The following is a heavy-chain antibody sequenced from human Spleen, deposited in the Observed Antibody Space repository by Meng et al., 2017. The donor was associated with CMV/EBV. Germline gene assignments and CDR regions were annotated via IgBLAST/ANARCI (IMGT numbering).Heavy chain of an antibody. D-gene: IGHD6-19*01. V-gene: IGHV3-7*01. CDR1: GFTFSSYW. J-gene: IGHJ4*02. CDR3: ARDFDAGWLGY. Sequence: ETLSLTCAASGFTFSSYWMSWVRQAPGKGLEWLANIKEDGSDKYYVDSVKGRFTIFRDNAKDSLYLQMNSLRADDTAVYYCARDFDAGWLGYWGQGTLVTVSS. CDR2: IKEDGSDK.